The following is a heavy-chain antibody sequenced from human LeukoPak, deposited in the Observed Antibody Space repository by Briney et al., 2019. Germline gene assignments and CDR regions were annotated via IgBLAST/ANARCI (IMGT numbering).Heavy chain of an antibody. Sequence: GGSLRLSCAASGFTFSDFYMSWIRQAPGKGLERLSYISPTDYTNYADSVKGRVTISRDNAKTSMYLQMNSLRVEDTAVYFCAIGTEYNYDPFDDWGQGTLVTVSS. CDR2: ISPTDYT. V-gene: IGHV3-11*06. CDR3: AIGTEYNYDPFDD. D-gene: IGHD5-18*01. J-gene: IGHJ4*02. CDR1: GFTFSDFY.